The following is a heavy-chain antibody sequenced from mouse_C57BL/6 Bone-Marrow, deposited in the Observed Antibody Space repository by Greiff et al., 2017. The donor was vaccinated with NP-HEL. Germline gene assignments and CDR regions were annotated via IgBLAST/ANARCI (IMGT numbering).Heavy chain of an antibody. J-gene: IGHJ1*03. Sequence: VKVVESGPGLVQPSQSLSMTCTVSGFSLTTYGVHWVRQSPGKGLEWLGVIWRDGSNDSNAAFMSRLSITKDNSKNQVFFKMNSLQADDTAIYYCAKTGDYDGVWYFDVWGTVTTVTVSS. D-gene: IGHD2-4*01. CDR3: AKTGDYDGVWYFDV. CDR2: IWRDGSN. V-gene: IGHV2-5*01. CDR1: GFSLTTYG.